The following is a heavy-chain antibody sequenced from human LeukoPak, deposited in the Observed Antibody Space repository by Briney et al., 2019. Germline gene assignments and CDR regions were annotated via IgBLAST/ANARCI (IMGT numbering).Heavy chain of an antibody. Sequence: GGSLRLSCAASGFTFSSYAMSWVRQARAKGLEWVSAISGSGGSTYYADSVKGRFTISRDNSKNTLYLQMNSLSAEDTAVYYCANESPSLNTIWGQGTLVTVSS. J-gene: IGHJ4*02. D-gene: IGHD3-3*01. CDR1: GFTFSSYA. CDR2: ISGSGGST. V-gene: IGHV3-23*01. CDR3: ANESPSLNTI.